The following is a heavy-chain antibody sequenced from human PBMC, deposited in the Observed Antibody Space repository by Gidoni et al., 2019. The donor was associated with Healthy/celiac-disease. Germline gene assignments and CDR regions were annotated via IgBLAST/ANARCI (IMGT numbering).Heavy chain of an antibody. CDR1: GGTFSSSA. V-gene: IGHV1-69*06. CDR3: ARGGDIVVVPAATYYYYYMDV. J-gene: IGHJ6*03. Sequence: QVQLVQSGAEVKKPGPSVKVSCKAYGGTFSSSAISWVRQAPGQGLEWMGGISPSYGTANYAQKFQGRVTITADKSTSTAYMELSSLRSEDTAVYYCARGGDIVVVPAATYYYYYMDVWGKGTTVTVSS. CDR2: ISPSYGTA. D-gene: IGHD2-2*01.